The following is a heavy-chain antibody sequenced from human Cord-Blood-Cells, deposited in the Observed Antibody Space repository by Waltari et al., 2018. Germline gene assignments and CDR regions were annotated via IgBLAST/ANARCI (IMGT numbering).Heavy chain of an antibody. J-gene: IGHJ2*01. V-gene: IGHV4-39*01. Sequence: QLQLQGSGPGLVKPSETLSLPCPDYGGSISSSSYYWGWIRQPPGKGLEWIGSIYYSGSTYYNPSLKSRVTISVDTSKNQFSLKLSSVTAADTAVYYCASSFGSGSYYWYFDLWGRGTLVTVSS. CDR1: GGSISSSSYY. CDR3: ASSFGSGSYYWYFDL. CDR2: IYYSGST. D-gene: IGHD3-10*01.